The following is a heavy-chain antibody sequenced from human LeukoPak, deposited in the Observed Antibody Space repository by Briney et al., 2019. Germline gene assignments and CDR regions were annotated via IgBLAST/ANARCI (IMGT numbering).Heavy chain of an antibody. CDR2: IWYDGSIK. CDR3: ARIGCSGGSCNPYHYYEMDV. J-gene: IGHJ6*02. D-gene: IGHD2-15*01. V-gene: IGHV3-33*01. CDR1: GFTFSGYG. Sequence: GGSLRLSCAASGFTFSGYGMHWVRQAPGKGLEWVAIIWYDGSIKYYTDSVKGRFTISRDNSKNTMYLQMNSLRVEDTAVYYCARIGCSGGSCNPYHYYEMDVWGQGTTVTVSS.